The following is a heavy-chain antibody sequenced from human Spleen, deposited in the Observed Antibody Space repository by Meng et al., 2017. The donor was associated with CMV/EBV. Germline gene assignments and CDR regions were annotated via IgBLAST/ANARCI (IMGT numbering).Heavy chain of an antibody. D-gene: IGHD2-21*01. J-gene: IGHJ4*02. V-gene: IGHV3-23*01. CDR2: ISGSAGST. CDR1: GFTFTSSA. Sequence: GESLKISCAASGFTFTSSAMTWVRQAPGKGLEWVSAISGSAGSTYYADSVKGRFTISRDNSKNTLYLQMNSLRAEDTAVYYCAKDSGPGIVYSFDYWGQGTLVNVSS. CDR3: AKDSGPGIVYSFDY.